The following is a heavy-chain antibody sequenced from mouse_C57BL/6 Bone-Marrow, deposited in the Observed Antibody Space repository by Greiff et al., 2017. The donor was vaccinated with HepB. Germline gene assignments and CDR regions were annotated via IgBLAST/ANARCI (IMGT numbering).Heavy chain of an antibody. D-gene: IGHD1-1*02. CDR2: IFPGSGST. J-gene: IGHJ2*01. CDR3: ARWYYGPRRGYFDY. V-gene: IGHV1-75*01. CDR1: GYTFTDYS. Sequence: QVQLQQSGPELVKPGASVKISCKASGYTFTDYSINWVKQRPGQGLEWIGWIFPGSGSTYYNEKFKGKATLTVDKTSSTAYMLLSSLTSEDSAVYFCARWYYGPRRGYFDYWGQGTTLTVSA.